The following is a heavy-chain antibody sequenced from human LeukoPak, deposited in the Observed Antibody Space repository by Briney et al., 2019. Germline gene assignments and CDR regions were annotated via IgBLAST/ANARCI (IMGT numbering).Heavy chain of an antibody. CDR2: INHSGST. D-gene: IGHD6-6*01. J-gene: IGHJ6*02. V-gene: IGHV4-34*01. CDR3: ARAYSSSSAGLRYYGMDV. CDR1: GGSFSGYY. Sequence: SETLSLTCAVYGGSFSGYYCSWIRQPPGKGLEWIGEINHSGSTNYNPSLKSRVTISVDTSKNQFSLKLSSVTAADTAVYYCARAYSSSSAGLRYYGMDVWGQGTTVTVSS.